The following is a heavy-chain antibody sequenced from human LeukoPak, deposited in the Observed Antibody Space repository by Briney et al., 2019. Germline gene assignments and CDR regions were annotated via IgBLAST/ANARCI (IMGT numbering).Heavy chain of an antibody. CDR2: INHSGST. D-gene: IGHD6-6*01. J-gene: IGHJ6*02. CDR3: GGSEGSSSPYYYYGMDV. V-gene: IGHV4-34*01. CDR1: GGSFSGYY. Sequence: SETLSLTCAVYGGSFSGYYWSWIRQPPGKGLEWIGEINHSGSTNYNPSLKSRVTISVDTSKNQFSLKLSSVTAADTAVYYCGGSEGSSSPYYYYGMDVWGQGTTVTVSS.